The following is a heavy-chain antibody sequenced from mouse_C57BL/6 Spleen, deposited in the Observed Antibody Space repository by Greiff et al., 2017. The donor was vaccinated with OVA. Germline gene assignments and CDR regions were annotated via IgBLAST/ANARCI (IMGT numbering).Heavy chain of an antibody. CDR3: ATYSNYDYYAMDY. CDR2: FHPYNDDT. V-gene: IGHV1-47*01. CDR1: GYTFTTYP. Sequence: VQLKESGAELVKPGASVKMSCKASGYTFTTYPIEWMKQNHGKSLEWIGNFHPYNDDTKYNEKFKGKATLTVEKSSSTVYLELSRLTSDDSAVYYCATYSNYDYYAMDYWGQGTSVTVSS. D-gene: IGHD2-5*01. J-gene: IGHJ4*01.